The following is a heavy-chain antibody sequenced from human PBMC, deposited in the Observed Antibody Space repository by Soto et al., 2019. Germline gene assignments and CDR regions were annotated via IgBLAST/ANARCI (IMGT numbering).Heavy chain of an antibody. CDR2: IYSGDST. CDR1: GFTVSSNY. V-gene: IGHV3-66*01. D-gene: IGHD3-22*01. J-gene: IGHJ4*02. Sequence: PGGSLRLSCAASGFTVSSNYMSWVRQAPGKGLEWVSLIYSGDSTYYADSVKGRFTISRDNSKNTLYLQMNSLRAEDTAVYYCARWYYYDSSGYYPFDSWGQGTLVTVSS. CDR3: ARWYYYDSSGYYPFDS.